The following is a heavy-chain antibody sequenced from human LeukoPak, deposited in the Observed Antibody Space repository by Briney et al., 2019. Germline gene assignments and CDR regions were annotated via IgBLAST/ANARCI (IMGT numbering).Heavy chain of an antibody. D-gene: IGHD2-8*01. CDR3: ARDLGTPMVLASFDY. Sequence: PGGSPRLSCAASGFTLSSYAMHWVRQAPGKGLEWVTVISYDGSNKYYADSVKGRFTISRDNSKNTLYLQMNSLRAEDTAVYYCARDLGTPMVLASFDYWGEGTLVTVSS. CDR2: ISYDGSNK. V-gene: IGHV3-30-3*01. J-gene: IGHJ4*02. CDR1: GFTLSSYA.